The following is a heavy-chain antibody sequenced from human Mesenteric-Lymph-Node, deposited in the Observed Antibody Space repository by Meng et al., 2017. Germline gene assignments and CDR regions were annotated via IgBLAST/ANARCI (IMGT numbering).Heavy chain of an antibody. J-gene: IGHJ4*02. D-gene: IGHD4-17*01. CDR3: AGNDYGDYGDY. CDR1: GFIFGSYA. V-gene: IGHV3-23*01. CDR2: ISGPGGNT. Sequence: GESLKISCAVSGFIFGSYAMTWVRQAPGRGLEWVSTISGPGGNTYYADSVKGRFTISRDNSKNMLYLQMNSLRAEDTAVYYCAGNDYGDYGDYWGQGTLVTVSS.